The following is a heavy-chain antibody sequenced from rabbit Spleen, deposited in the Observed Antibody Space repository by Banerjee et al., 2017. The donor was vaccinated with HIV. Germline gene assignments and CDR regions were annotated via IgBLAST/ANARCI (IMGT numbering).Heavy chain of an antibody. D-gene: IGHD1-1*01. V-gene: IGHV1S40*01. CDR3: ARDLTSVIGWNFGW. CDR1: GFSLSSIYY. CDR2: INAVTGKA. Sequence: QSLEESGGDLVKPGASLTLTCTASGFSLSSIYYMCWVRQAPGKGLEWIACINAVTGKAVYATWAKGRFTFSKTSSTTVTLQMTSLTAADTATYFCARDLTSVIGWNFGWWGQGTLVTVS. J-gene: IGHJ4*01.